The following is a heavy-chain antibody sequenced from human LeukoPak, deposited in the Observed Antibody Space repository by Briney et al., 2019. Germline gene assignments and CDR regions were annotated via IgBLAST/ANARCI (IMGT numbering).Heavy chain of an antibody. V-gene: IGHV3-7*01. CDR1: GFTFSSYW. D-gene: IGHD5-18*01. CDR2: IKQDGSEK. CDR3: ARDRGYSYGWRAFDI. Sequence: PGGSLRLSCAASGFTFSSYWMSWVRQAPGKGLEWVANIKQDGSEKYYVDSEKGRFTISRDNAKNSLYLQMNSLRAEDTAVYYCARDRGYSYGWRAFDIWGQGTMVTVSS. J-gene: IGHJ3*02.